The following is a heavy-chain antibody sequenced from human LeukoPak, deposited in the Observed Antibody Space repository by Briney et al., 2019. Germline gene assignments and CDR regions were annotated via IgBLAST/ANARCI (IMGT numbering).Heavy chain of an antibody. CDR2: ISFSSDYI. CDR3: ARGALTTTFDY. CDR1: GFTVSSNY. D-gene: IGHD4-17*01. Sequence: GGSLRLSCAASGFTVSSNYMSWVRQAPGKGLEWVSSISFSSDYIYYADSLKGRFTIPRDNAQNSLYLQMNSLRADDTAIYFCARGALTTTFDYWGQGALVTVSS. V-gene: IGHV3-21*01. J-gene: IGHJ4*02.